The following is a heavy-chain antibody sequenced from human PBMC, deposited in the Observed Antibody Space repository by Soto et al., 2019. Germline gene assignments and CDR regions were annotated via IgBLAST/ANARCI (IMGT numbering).Heavy chain of an antibody. CDR3: ARIQHYYGSGSLKAPWWFDP. D-gene: IGHD3-10*01. J-gene: IGHJ5*02. Sequence: EASVKVSCKASGYTFTSYAMHWVRQAPGQRLEWMGWINAGNGNTKYSQKFQGRVTITRDTSASTAYMELSSLRSEDTAVYYCARIQHYYGSGSLKAPWWFDPWGQGTLVTVSS. V-gene: IGHV1-3*01. CDR2: INAGNGNT. CDR1: GYTFTSYA.